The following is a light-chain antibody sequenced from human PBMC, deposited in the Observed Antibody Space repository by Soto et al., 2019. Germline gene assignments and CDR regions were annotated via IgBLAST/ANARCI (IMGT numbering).Light chain of an antibody. CDR3: QNFGDSPFT. Sequence: EVVLMQSPDTLSLSPGERATLSCRASESISSHYIASYQHKPGQAPRLLIFGASTRATGIPDRFSGSWSGTDFTLTISRLEPEDFAMYYCQNFGDSPFTFGPGTKVDIK. CDR1: ESISSHY. J-gene: IGKJ3*01. V-gene: IGKV3-20*01. CDR2: GAS.